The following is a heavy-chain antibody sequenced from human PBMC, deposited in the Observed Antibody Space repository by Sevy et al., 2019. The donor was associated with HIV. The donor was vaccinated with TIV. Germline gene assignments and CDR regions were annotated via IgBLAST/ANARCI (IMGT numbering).Heavy chain of an antibody. J-gene: IGHJ5*02. CDR3: ARSDAAAGTSWFDP. CDR2: IYYSGST. V-gene: IGHV4-39*01. Sequence: SETLSLTCTVSGGSISSSSYYWGWIRQPPGKGLEWIGSIYYSGSTYYNPSLKSRVTISVDTSKNQFSLKLSSVTAADTAVYYCARSDAAAGTSWFDPWGQGTLVTVPS. CDR1: GGSISSSSYY. D-gene: IGHD6-13*01.